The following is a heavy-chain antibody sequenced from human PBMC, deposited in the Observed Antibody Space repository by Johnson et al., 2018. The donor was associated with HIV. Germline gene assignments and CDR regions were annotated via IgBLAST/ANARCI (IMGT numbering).Heavy chain of an antibody. J-gene: IGHJ3*02. Sequence: QEQLVESGGGVVQPGRSLRLSCAASGFTFSSYAMHWVRQAPGKGLEWVAVIWYDGSNKYYADSVKGRFTISRDNSKNTLYLQMNSLRAEDTAVYYCAKSRYSGTPGAFDIWGQGTMVTVSS. CDR1: GFTFSSYA. CDR3: AKSRYSGTPGAFDI. V-gene: IGHV3-33*06. D-gene: IGHD1-26*01. CDR2: IWYDGSNK.